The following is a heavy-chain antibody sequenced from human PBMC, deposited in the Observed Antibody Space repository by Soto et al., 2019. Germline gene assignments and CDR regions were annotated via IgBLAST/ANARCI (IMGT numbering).Heavy chain of an antibody. CDR3: AKERLPGYSSFDY. J-gene: IGHJ4*02. V-gene: IGHV3-23*01. CDR2: ISGSGGST. CDR1: GFTFSSYA. Sequence: GGSLRLSCAASGFTFSSYAMSWVRQAPGKGLGWVSAISGSGGSTYYADSVKGRFTIARDNSKNTLYLQMNSLRAEDTAVYYCAKERLPGYSSFDYWGQGTLVTVSS. D-gene: IGHD6-13*01.